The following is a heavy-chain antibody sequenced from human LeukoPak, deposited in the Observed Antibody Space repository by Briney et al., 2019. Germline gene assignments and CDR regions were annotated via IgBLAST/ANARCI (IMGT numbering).Heavy chain of an antibody. V-gene: IGHV3-30-3*01. CDR1: GFTFSSYA. Sequence: PGRSLRLSCAASGFTFSSYAMHWVRQAPGKGLEWVADISYDGSNKYYADSVKGRFTISRDNSKNTLYLQMNSLRAEDTAVYYCASDSEYYDSSGYYHYDAFDIWGQGTMVTVSS. J-gene: IGHJ3*02. CDR2: ISYDGSNK. D-gene: IGHD3-22*01. CDR3: ASDSEYYDSSGYYHYDAFDI.